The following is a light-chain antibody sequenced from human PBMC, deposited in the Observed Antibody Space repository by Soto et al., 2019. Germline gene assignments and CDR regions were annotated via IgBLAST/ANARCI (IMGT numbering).Light chain of an antibody. CDR1: QSVSNN. CDR3: QQYNNWPPIT. J-gene: IGKJ5*01. Sequence: EIVWTQSPGTLSLSPGERATLSCRASQSVSNNYLAWYQQKPGQAPRLLIYGASTRATGIPARFSGSGSGTEFTLTISSLQSEDFAVYYCQQYNNWPPITFGQGTRLDI. V-gene: IGKV3-15*01. CDR2: GAS.